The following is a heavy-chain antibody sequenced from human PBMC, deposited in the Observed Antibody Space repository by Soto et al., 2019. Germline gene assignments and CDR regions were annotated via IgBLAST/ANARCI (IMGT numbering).Heavy chain of an antibody. J-gene: IGHJ6*02. CDR1: GFTVSSNY. D-gene: IGHD6-13*01. CDR2: IYSGGST. V-gene: IGHV3-53*01. CDR3: ARDGSSSWTPGYYYYGMDV. Sequence: GGSLRLSCAASGFTVSSNYMSWVRQAPGKGLEWVSVIYSGGSTYYADSVKGRFTISRDNSKNTLYLQMNSLRAEDTAVYYCARDGSSSWTPGYYYYGMDVWGQGTTVTVSS.